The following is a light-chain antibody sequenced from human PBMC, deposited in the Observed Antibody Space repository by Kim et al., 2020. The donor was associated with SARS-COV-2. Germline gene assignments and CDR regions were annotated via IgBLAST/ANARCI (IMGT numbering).Light chain of an antibody. CDR2: VEGSGSY. Sequence: QPALTQSSSASASLGSSVKLTCSLSSGHSSNIIAWHQQQPGKAPRYLMKVEGSGSYNKGSGVPDRFSGSSSGADRYLTISNLQSEDEADYYCETWDTGIRVFGGGTKVTVL. CDR3: ETWDTGIRV. V-gene: IGLV4-60*03. CDR1: SGHSSNI. J-gene: IGLJ3*02.